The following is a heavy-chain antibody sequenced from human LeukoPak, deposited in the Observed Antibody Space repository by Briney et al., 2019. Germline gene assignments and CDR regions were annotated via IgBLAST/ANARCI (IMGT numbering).Heavy chain of an antibody. D-gene: IGHD5-24*01. J-gene: IGHJ4*02. CDR1: GFTLSRYW. Sequence: GGSLRLSCAASGFTLSRYWMSWVRQAPGKGLEWVANINEDGGERHYVDTVKGRFTISRDNAKNSLYLQMNSLRAEGTAVYYCARVPVEMTTLFDYWGQGTLVTVSS. CDR2: INEDGGER. CDR3: ARVPVEMTTLFDY. V-gene: IGHV3-7*01.